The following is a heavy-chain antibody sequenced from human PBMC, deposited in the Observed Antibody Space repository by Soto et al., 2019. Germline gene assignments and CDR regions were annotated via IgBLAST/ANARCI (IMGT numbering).Heavy chain of an antibody. D-gene: IGHD3-9*01. V-gene: IGHV3-43*01. Sequence: GVLLTVECAAARESCNRCTMHQVQQDPGKGLEWVSLISWDGGITYYGDSVKGRFTVSRDNSDNSLYLQMTSLRSDDTAFYYCAKDSYDILTGQKRYFDSWGQGTLVTVSS. CDR1: RESCNRCT. CDR2: ISWDGGIT. J-gene: IGHJ4*02. CDR3: AKDSYDILTGQKRYFDS.